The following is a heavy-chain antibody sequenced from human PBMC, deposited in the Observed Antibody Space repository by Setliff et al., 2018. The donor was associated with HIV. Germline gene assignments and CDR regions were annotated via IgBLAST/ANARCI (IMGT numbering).Heavy chain of an antibody. J-gene: IGHJ4*02. CDR1: GFTFSSYA. V-gene: IGHV3-33*01. CDR3: AREEFDSTGANFDY. CDR2: IWYDGSNK. D-gene: IGHD3-22*01. Sequence: GGSLRLSCEASGFTFSSYAMHWVRQAPGKGLEWVALIWYDGSNKYYADSVRGRFTISRDNSKNTLYLQMNSLRAEDTAVYYCAREEFDSTGANFDYWGQGTLVTVSS.